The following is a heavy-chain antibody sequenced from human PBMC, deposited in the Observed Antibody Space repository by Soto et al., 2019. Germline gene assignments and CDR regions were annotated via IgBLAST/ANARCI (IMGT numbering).Heavy chain of an antibody. CDR3: AKDGSNYPKKYNWFDP. Sequence: GGSLRLSCGASGFTFSSYAMSWVRQAPGKGLEWVSAISGSGGSTYYADSVKGRFTISRDNSKNTLYLQMNSLRAEDTAVYYCAKDGSNYPKKYNWFDPWGQGTLVTVSS. J-gene: IGHJ5*02. CDR2: ISGSGGST. V-gene: IGHV3-23*01. D-gene: IGHD4-4*01. CDR1: GFTFSSYA.